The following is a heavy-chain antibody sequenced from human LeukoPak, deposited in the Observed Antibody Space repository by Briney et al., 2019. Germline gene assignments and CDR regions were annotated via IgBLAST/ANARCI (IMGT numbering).Heavy chain of an antibody. D-gene: IGHD2-8*01. Sequence: SETLSLTCTVSGVSISSGGYFGTWIRQHPEKGLEWIGYIYYSGTTYYNPSLKSRTTLAVDTSKNQFSLKLSSATAADTAVYYCAISDGYCTSTKYYNPFAQWGQGTLVTVSS. CDR2: IYYSGTT. CDR1: GVSISSGGYF. CDR3: AISDGYCTSTKYYNPFAQ. V-gene: IGHV4-31*03. J-gene: IGHJ4*02.